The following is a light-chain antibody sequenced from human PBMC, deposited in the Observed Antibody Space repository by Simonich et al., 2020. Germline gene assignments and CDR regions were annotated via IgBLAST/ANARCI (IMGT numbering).Light chain of an antibody. CDR3: AAWDDSLNGWV. CDR1: SSNIGSNT. V-gene: IGLV1-44*01. J-gene: IGLJ3*02. CDR2: SNN. Sequence: QSVLTQPPSASGTPGPRVTISCSGRSSNIGSNTVNWYQQLPGTAPKLRIYSNNQRPAGVPGRFAGSKSGTSASLAIRGLQSEDEADYYCAAWDDSLNGWVFGGGTKLTVL.